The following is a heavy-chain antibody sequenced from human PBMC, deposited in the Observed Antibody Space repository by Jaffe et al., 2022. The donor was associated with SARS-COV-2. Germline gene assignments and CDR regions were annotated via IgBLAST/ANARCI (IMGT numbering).Heavy chain of an antibody. Sequence: EVQLVESGGVVVQPGGSLRLSCAASGFTFDDYTMHWVRQAPGKGLEWVSLISWDGGSTYYADSVKGRFTISRDNSKNSLYLQMNSLRTEDTALYYCAKAGVQQLVFDFLDYWGQGTLVTVSS. CDR3: AKAGVQQLVFDFLDY. V-gene: IGHV3-43*01. J-gene: IGHJ4*02. CDR1: GFTFDDYT. D-gene: IGHD6-13*01. CDR2: ISWDGGST.